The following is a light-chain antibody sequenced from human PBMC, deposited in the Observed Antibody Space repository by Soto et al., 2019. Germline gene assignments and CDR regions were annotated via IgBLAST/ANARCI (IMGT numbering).Light chain of an antibody. CDR1: QGISSY. CDR2: VAS. Sequence: DIQMTQSPSSLSASVGDRVTITCRASQGISSYLAWYQQQPGKVPKILIYVASTLQSGVPSRFSGSGSGTDFTLTISSLQPEDVATYYCQKYNSAPWTFGQGTKVEIK. V-gene: IGKV1-27*01. J-gene: IGKJ1*01. CDR3: QKYNSAPWT.